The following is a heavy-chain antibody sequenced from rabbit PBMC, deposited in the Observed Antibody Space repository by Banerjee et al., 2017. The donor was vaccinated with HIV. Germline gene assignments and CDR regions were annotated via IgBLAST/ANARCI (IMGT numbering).Heavy chain of an antibody. V-gene: IGHV1S45*01. Sequence: QEQLEESGGDLVKPEGSLTLTCKASGFDFSSNYWICWVRQAPGKGLEWIACINTSSGNTVYATWAKGRFTISKASWTTVTLQMTSLTVADTATYFCARANSSSYYFNLWGPGTLVTVS. D-gene: IGHD1-1*01. CDR2: INTSSGNT. CDR1: GFDFSSNYW. J-gene: IGHJ4*01. CDR3: ARANSSSYYFNL.